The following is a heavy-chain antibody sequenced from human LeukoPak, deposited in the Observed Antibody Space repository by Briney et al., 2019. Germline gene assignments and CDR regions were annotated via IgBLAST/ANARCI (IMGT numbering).Heavy chain of an antibody. J-gene: IGHJ4*02. CDR1: GYIFTSYG. CDR3: ARVASIDYFDY. Sequence: ASVKVSCKTSGYIFTSYGISWVRQAPGQGLEWMGWISAYNGNTNYAQKLQGRVTMTTDTSTSTAYMELRSLRSDDTAVYYCARVASIDYFDYWGQGTLVTVSS. V-gene: IGHV1-18*01. D-gene: IGHD3-3*02. CDR2: ISAYNGNT.